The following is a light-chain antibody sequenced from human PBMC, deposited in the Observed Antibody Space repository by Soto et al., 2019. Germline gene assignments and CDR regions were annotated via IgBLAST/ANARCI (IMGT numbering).Light chain of an antibody. V-gene: IGKV3-11*01. CDR3: HQRSNWPLT. J-gene: IGKJ4*01. CDR1: QSVSSY. CDR2: DAS. Sequence: EIVLTQSPATLSLSPGEGATLSWTASQSVSSYLAWYQQKPGLAPRLLIYDASNRATGIPARFSGSGSGTDFTLTISSLEPEDFAVYYCHQRSNWPLTFGGGTKVDIK.